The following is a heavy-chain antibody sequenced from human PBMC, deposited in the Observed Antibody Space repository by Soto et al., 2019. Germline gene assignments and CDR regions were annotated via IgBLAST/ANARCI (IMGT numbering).Heavy chain of an antibody. CDR1: GFTFSSYA. Sequence: PGGSLRLSCAASGFTFSSYAMSWVCQAPGKGLEWVSAISGSGGSTYYADSVKGRFTISRDNSKNTLYLQMNSLRAEDTAVYYCANTKIVVVIPRGYYFDYWGQGTLVTVSS. CDR2: ISGSGGST. CDR3: ANTKIVVVIPRGYYFDY. J-gene: IGHJ4*02. V-gene: IGHV3-23*01. D-gene: IGHD3-22*01.